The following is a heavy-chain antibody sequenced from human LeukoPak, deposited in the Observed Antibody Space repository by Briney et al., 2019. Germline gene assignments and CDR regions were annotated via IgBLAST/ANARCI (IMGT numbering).Heavy chain of an antibody. J-gene: IGHJ5*02. CDR3: VRDRPHNWFDP. CDR1: GYSFTGYY. Sequence: ASVKVSCKASGYSFTGYYIHWVRQAPGQGLEWMGLIKPDSGNTKYPQKFQGRVTMTRDTSITTAYMELNRLTSDDTAVYYCVRDRPHNWFDPWGQGTLVTVSS. CDR2: IKPDSGNT. V-gene: IGHV1-2*02.